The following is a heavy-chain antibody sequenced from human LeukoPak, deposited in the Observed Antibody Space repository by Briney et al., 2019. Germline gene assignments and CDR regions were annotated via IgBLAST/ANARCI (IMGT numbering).Heavy chain of an antibody. V-gene: IGHV1-8*01. J-gene: IGHJ4*02. CDR2: MNPNSGNT. Sequence: ASVKVSCKASGYTFTSYDINWVRQATGQGLEWMGWMNPNSGNTGYAQKFQGRVTITADTSTDTAYMELSSLRSEDTAVYYCATGSGYSLKHWGQGTLVTVSS. CDR3: ATGSGYSLKH. CDR1: GYTFTSYD. D-gene: IGHD3-3*01.